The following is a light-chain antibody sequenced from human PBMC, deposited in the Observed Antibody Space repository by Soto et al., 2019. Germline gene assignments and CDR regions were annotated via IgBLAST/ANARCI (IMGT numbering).Light chain of an antibody. Sequence: DIQMTQSPSTLSASVGDTVTITCRASQSVSDSLAWYQVKPGEAPKLLIFDVSNLETGVPSRFSGSGSGTEFSLTLRGLQPDDFATYYCQQYDYSRTFGQGTKVEIK. V-gene: IGKV1-5*01. J-gene: IGKJ1*01. CDR1: QSVSDS. CDR2: DVS. CDR3: QQYDYSRT.